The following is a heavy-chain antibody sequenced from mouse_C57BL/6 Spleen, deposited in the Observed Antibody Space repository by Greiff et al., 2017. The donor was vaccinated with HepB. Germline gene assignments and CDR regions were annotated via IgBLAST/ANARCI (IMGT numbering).Heavy chain of an antibody. J-gene: IGHJ4*01. CDR3: ARRYSNYGYYAMDY. D-gene: IGHD2-5*01. CDR2: ISNGGGST. V-gene: IGHV5-12*01. Sequence: EVKLVESGGGLVQPGGSLKLSCAASGFTFSDYYMYWVRQTPEKRLEWVAYISNGGGSTYYPDTVKGRFTISRDNAKNTLYLQMSRLKSEDTAMYYCARRYSNYGYYAMDYWGQGTSVTVSS. CDR1: GFTFSDYY.